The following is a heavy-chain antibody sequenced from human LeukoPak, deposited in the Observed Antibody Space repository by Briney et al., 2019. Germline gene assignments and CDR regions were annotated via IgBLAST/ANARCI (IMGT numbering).Heavy chain of an antibody. CDR2: ISANDGNT. J-gene: IGHJ4*02. CDR1: GYTFTSYG. D-gene: IGHD3-10*01. Sequence: ASVKVSCKASGYTFTSYGISWVRQAPGQGLEWMGWISANDGNTDYPQKLQGRVTMATDTSTSTAYMELRSLRSDDTAVYYCARESHVTREDYWGQGTLVTVSS. CDR3: ARESHVTREDY. V-gene: IGHV1-18*01.